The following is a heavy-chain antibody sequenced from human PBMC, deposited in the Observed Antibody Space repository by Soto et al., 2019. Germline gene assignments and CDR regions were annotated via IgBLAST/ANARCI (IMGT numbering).Heavy chain of an antibody. CDR2: VSQGGTESYMTEGETT. V-gene: IGHV4-59*01. D-gene: IGHD3-16*01. CDR1: GVSLDNFF. Sequence: QVQLQESGPGLLRPSETLSLTCTVSGVSLDNFFWSWIRQTPGKGLEWNGYVSQGGTESYMTEGETTGYNPSLDSRATISLDLPKNQCSLTLTSVTAADTAVYYCARDRGGITVSAKPLGEWFDPWGQGTLVTVSS. J-gene: IGHJ5*02. CDR3: ARDRGGITVSAKPLGEWFDP.